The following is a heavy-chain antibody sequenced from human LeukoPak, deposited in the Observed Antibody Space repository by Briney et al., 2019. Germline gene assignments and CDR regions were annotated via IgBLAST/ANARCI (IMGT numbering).Heavy chain of an antibody. Sequence: GGSLRLSCEASGFTFSSYSMNWVRQAPGKGLEWVSSISSSSSYIYYADSVKGRFTISRDNAKNSLYLQMNSLRAEDTAVYYCARDPLGYCSSTSCYDYYYYMDVWGKGTTVTVSS. D-gene: IGHD2-2*01. CDR3: ARDPLGYCSSTSCYDYYYYMDV. CDR1: GFTFSSYS. J-gene: IGHJ6*03. V-gene: IGHV3-21*01. CDR2: ISSSSSYI.